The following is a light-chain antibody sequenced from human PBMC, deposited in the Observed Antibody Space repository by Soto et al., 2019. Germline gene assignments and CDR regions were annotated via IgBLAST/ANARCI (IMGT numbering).Light chain of an antibody. V-gene: IGLV2-8*01. Sequence: QSALTQPPSASGSPGQSVTISCTGTSSDVGGYNYVSWYQQHPGKAPKLMIYEVSKRPSGVPDRCSGSKSGNTAFLTVSGLEAEDEADYYCNSYAGSNNLVFGGGTKLTVL. J-gene: IGLJ3*02. CDR2: EVS. CDR1: SSDVGGYNY. CDR3: NSYAGSNNLV.